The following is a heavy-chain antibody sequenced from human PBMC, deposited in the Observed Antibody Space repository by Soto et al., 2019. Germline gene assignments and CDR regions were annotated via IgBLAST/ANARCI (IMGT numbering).Heavy chain of an antibody. D-gene: IGHD3-16*02. CDR2: ISSSGVIT. J-gene: IGHJ4*02. CDR1: GFTFSDYA. CDR3: AEDGGPPSF. Sequence: EVQLLESGGGLVQPGRSLRLSCAASGFTFSDYAMSWVRQAPGKGLEWVSAISSSGVITAYADSVKGRFTISRDSFKNMLYLQMNNLRAEDTAVYYCAEDGGPPSFWGQGTLVTVCS. V-gene: IGHV3-23*01.